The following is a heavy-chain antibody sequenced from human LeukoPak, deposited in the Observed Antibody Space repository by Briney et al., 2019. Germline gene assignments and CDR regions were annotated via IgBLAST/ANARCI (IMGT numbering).Heavy chain of an antibody. CDR3: ARAVSYYYGSGSSRSPPELDY. V-gene: IGHV3-74*01. D-gene: IGHD3-10*01. Sequence: PGRSLRLSCAASGFTFSSYWMHWVRHAPGKGLVWVSRINSDGSSTSYADSVKGRSTISRDNAKNTLYLQMNSLRAEDTAVYYCARAVSYYYGSGSSRSPPELDYWGQGTLVTVSS. CDR2: INSDGSST. J-gene: IGHJ4*02. CDR1: GFTFSSYW.